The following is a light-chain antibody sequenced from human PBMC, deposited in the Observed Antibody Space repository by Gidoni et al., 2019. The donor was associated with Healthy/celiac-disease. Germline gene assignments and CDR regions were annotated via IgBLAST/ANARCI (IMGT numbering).Light chain of an antibody. CDR2: AAS. J-gene: IGKJ4*01. CDR1: QSISSY. V-gene: IGKV1-39*01. Sequence: DIQMTQSPSSLSASVGDRGTITCRASQSISSYLNWYQQKPGKAPKHLIYAASSLQSRGPSRFLGSGCGTDYTLTIISRLPEDFATYYCRQSCSTPLTFGGGTKVEIK. CDR3: RQSCSTPLT.